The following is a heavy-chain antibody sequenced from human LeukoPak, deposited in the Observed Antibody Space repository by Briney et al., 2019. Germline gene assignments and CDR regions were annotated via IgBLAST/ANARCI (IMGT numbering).Heavy chain of an antibody. J-gene: IGHJ4*02. V-gene: IGHV3-48*03. CDR2: ISSSGSTT. Sequence: GGSLRLSCAASRFTSSSYEMNWVRQAPGKGLEWVSYISSSGSTTHYADSVKGRFTISRDNAKKSLYLQMNSLRAEDTAVYYCARDNYDSSGYYFDWGQGTLVTVSS. CDR1: RFTSSSYE. D-gene: IGHD3-22*01. CDR3: ARDNYDSSGYYFD.